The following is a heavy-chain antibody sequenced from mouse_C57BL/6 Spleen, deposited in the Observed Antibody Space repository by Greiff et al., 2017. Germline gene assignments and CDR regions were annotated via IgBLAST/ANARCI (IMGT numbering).Heavy chain of an antibody. CDR1: GYTFTSYW. J-gene: IGHJ2*01. CDR3: AITGSNYFFFDY. V-gene: IGHV1-74*01. Sequence: QVHVKQPGAELVKPGASVKVSCKASGYTFTSYWMHWVKQRPGQGLEWIGRIHPSDSDTNYNQKFKGKATLTVDKSSSTAYMQLSSLTSEDSAVYYFAITGSNYFFFDYWGQGTTLTVSS. D-gene: IGHD2-5*01. CDR2: IHPSDSDT.